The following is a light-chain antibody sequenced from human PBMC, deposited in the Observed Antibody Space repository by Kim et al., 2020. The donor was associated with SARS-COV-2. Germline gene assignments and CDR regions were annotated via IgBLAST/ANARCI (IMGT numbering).Light chain of an antibody. J-gene: IGKJ5*01. CDR2: GAS. Sequence: EIVLMQSPGTLSLSPGERATLSCRASQSVSSGYLVWYQQKRGQAPRLLIYGASSRASGIPDRFSGSGSATDFTLTISRLEPEDFAVYYCQPYSDSSPITFGQGTRLEIK. CDR1: QSVSSGY. V-gene: IGKV3-20*01. CDR3: QPYSDSSPIT.